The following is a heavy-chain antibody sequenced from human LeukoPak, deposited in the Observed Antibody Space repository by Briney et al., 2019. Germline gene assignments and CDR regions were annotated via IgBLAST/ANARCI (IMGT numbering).Heavy chain of an antibody. Sequence: ASVKVSCKASGYAFTGYFMHWVRQAPGQGLEWMGWINPNSGGTNYAQKFQGRVTMTRDTSISTAYMELSSLRSDDTAVYYCARGGIQLWFLVDYWGQGTLVTVSS. V-gene: IGHV1-2*02. CDR2: INPNSGGT. CDR1: GYAFTGYF. J-gene: IGHJ4*02. D-gene: IGHD5-18*01. CDR3: ARGGIQLWFLVDY.